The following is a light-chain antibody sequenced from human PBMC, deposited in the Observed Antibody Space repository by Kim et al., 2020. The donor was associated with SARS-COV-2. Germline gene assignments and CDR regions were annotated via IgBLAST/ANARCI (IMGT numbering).Light chain of an antibody. V-gene: IGLV3-1*01. CDR2: QDS. Sequence: SVSPGQTASITCPGDKLGDKYACWHQQKPGQSPVLVIYQDSKRPSGIPERFSGSNSGNTATLTISGTQAMDEADYYCQAWDSSTVVFGGGTQLTVL. CDR3: QAWDSSTVV. CDR1: KLGDKY. J-gene: IGLJ2*01.